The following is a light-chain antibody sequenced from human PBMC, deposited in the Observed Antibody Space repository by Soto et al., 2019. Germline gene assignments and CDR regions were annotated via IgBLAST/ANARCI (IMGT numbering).Light chain of an antibody. Sequence: QSVLTQPASVSGSPGQSITISCTGTTSDVGSYNYVSWYQKNPGKAPKLLVYDVSNRPSGVSNRFSGSKSGNTDSLTISGLQPEDEADYYCSSYTSSSTWVFGGGTKLTVL. CDR2: DVS. V-gene: IGLV2-14*01. CDR1: TSDVGSYNY. J-gene: IGLJ3*02. CDR3: SSYTSSSTWV.